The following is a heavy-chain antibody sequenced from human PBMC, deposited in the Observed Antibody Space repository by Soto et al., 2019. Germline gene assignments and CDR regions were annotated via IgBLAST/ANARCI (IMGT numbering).Heavy chain of an antibody. J-gene: IGHJ4*02. CDR1: GYSISSGFY. Sequence: LSLTCSVSGYSISSGFYWGWIRQPPGKGLQWIGNIYHSGNTCYNPSLKSRVTISVDTSKNQFSLRLTSVSAADTAVYFCARERAGGPVDYWGQGTLVTVSS. CDR2: IYHSGNT. V-gene: IGHV4-38-2*02. CDR3: ARERAGGPVDY.